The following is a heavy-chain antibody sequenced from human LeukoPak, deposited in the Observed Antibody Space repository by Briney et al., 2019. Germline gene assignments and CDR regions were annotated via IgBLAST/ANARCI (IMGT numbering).Heavy chain of an antibody. J-gene: IGHJ5*02. V-gene: IGHV1-2*02. CDR1: GYTFTCYY. CDR3: ARDLAYCSGGSCYSIVWFDP. D-gene: IGHD2-15*01. CDR2: INPNSGGT. Sequence: ASVKVSCKASGYTFTCYYMHWVRKAPGQGLEWMGWINPNSGGTNYAQKFQGRVTLTRDTSISTAYMEQSRLRSDDTAVYYCARDLAYCSGGSCYSIVWFDPWGQGTLVTVSS.